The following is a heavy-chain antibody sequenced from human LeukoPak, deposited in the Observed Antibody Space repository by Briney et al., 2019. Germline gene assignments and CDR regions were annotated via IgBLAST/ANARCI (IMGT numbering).Heavy chain of an antibody. Sequence: SVKVSCKASGGTFSSYAISWVRQAPGQGLEWMGGIIPIFGTANYAQKFQGRVTITADESTSTAYMELSSLRSEDTAVYCCARDLYDSSGYYPNYFDYWGQGTLVTVSS. CDR1: GGTFSSYA. CDR2: IIPIFGTA. CDR3: ARDLYDSSGYYPNYFDY. D-gene: IGHD3-22*01. J-gene: IGHJ4*02. V-gene: IGHV1-69*13.